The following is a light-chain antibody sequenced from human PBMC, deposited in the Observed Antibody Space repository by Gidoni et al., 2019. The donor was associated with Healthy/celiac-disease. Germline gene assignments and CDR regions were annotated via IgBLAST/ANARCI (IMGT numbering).Light chain of an antibody. Sequence: ENVLSQSPGPLSLFPGERATLSCRASQSVSSSYLAWYQQKPGQAPRLLIYGASSRATGIPDRFSGSGSGTDFTLTISRLEPEDFAVYYCQQYGSSRTFGQGTKVEIK. V-gene: IGKV3-20*01. CDR2: GAS. CDR3: QQYGSSRT. J-gene: IGKJ1*01. CDR1: QSVSSSY.